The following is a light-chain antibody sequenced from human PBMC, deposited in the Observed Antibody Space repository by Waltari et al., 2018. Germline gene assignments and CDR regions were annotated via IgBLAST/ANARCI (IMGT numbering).Light chain of an antibody. J-gene: IGLJ3*02. V-gene: IGLV4-69*01. CDR2: VHSDGSH. Sequence: QLLLTQSPSASASLGASVKHTCTLRSGHSSYALACHQQQPDKGPRYLMKVHSDGSHIKGDGIPDRFSGSSSGAERYLTISSLQSEDEADYYCQTGGFGIWVFGGGTKLTVL. CDR1: SGHSSYA. CDR3: QTGGFGIWV.